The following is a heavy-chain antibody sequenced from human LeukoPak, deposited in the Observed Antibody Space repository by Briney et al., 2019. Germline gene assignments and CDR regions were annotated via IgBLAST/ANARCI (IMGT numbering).Heavy chain of an antibody. CDR3: AKAGYSSGRGVYYFDY. CDR2: ISGDGGST. J-gene: IGHJ4*02. CDR1: GFTFDDYA. Sequence: PGGSLRLSCAASGFTFDDYAMHWVRQAPGKGLEWVSLISGDGGSTYYADSVKGRFTISRDNSKNSLYQQMNSLRTEDTALYYCAKAGYSSGRGVYYFDYWGQGTLVTVSS. D-gene: IGHD6-19*01. V-gene: IGHV3-43*02.